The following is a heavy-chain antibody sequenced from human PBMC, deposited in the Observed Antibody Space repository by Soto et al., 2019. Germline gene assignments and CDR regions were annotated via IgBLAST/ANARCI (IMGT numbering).Heavy chain of an antibody. D-gene: IGHD3-22*01. V-gene: IGHV1-69*06. CDR3: ARDETPNYYDSSGYYSN. CDR1: GGTFSSYA. Sequence: QVQLVQSGAEVKKPGSSVKVSCKASGGTFSSYAISWVRQAPGQGLEWMGGIIPIFGTANYGQKFQGRVTITADKSTSTAYMELSSLRSEDTAVYYCARDETPNYYDSSGYYSNWGQGTLVTVSS. CDR2: IIPIFGTA. J-gene: IGHJ4*02.